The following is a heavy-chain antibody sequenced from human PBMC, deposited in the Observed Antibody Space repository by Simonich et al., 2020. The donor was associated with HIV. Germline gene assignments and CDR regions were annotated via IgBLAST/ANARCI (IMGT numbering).Heavy chain of an antibody. D-gene: IGHD1-20*01. CDR1: GGSISSDGYY. Sequence: QVQLLESGPGLVKPSQTLSLTCTVSGGSISSDGYYWSWIRQPPGKGLEWVVYTYYSGNTYYNPSLKMRVTISVDTAKKQFSLKLSSVTAADTAVYYCARVGIRMYAFDIWGQGTMVTVSS. CDR2: TYYSGNT. J-gene: IGHJ3*02. CDR3: ARVGIRMYAFDI. V-gene: IGHV4-31*03.